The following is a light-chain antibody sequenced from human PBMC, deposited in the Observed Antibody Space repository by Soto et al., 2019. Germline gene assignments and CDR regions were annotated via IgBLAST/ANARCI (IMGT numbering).Light chain of an antibody. CDR1: QSVGSSY. V-gene: IGKV3-15*01. CDR3: HQYNNWRT. J-gene: IGKJ5*01. Sequence: SVSPGESATLSCRASQSVGSSYLAWYQQKPGQAPRLLIYGASARATGIPDRFSGSGAGTEFTLTISSLQSEDFAVYYCHQYNNWRTFGQGTRLEIK. CDR2: GAS.